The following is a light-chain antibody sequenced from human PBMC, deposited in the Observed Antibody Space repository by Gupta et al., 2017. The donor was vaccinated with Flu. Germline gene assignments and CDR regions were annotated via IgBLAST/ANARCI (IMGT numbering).Light chain of an antibody. CDR2: SHN. Sequence: QSVLTQPPSASGTPVQRVSISCSGGTSNSGGNTVNWYQHVPGTAPKFLIYSHNQRPSGVTDRFSDSKSGNSASLAIXGXQSEDEXVYYCASWADRRDVGVFGSGTKVTVL. CDR1: TSNSGGNT. CDR3: ASWADRRDVGV. V-gene: IGLV1-44*01. J-gene: IGLJ1*01.